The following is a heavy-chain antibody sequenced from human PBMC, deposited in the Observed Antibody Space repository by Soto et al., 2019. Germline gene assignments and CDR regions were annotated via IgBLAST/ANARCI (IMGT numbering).Heavy chain of an antibody. J-gene: IGHJ4*02. CDR3: ARELPSPDY. CDR1: GFTFSSYG. V-gene: IGHV3-33*01. CDR2: IWYDGSNK. Sequence: GGSLRLSCAAPGFTFSSYGMHWVRQAPGKGLEWVAVIWYDGSNKYYADSVKGRFPISRDNSKNTLYLQMDSLRAEDTAVYYCARELPSPDYWGQGTLVTVSS. D-gene: IGHD1-26*01.